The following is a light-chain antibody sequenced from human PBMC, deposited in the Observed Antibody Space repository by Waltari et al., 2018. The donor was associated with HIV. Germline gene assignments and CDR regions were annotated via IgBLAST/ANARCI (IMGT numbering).Light chain of an antibody. Sequence: ELVMTHSPASRSMSRGKRATLPFRASQTVGDKLAWYYQKPGQAPRLLIYATSTRATGIPARFSGSGSGTEFTLTIGSLQPEDFALYYCQHYDNWPPRFGQGTKVDIK. CDR2: ATS. CDR1: QTVGDK. V-gene: IGKV3-15*01. CDR3: QHYDNWPPR. J-gene: IGKJ3*01.